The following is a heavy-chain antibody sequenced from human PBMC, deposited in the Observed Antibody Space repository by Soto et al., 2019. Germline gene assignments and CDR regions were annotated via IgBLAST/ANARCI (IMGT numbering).Heavy chain of an antibody. D-gene: IGHD6-19*01. CDR2: ISGSGGST. Sequence: GGSLRLSCAASGFTFSSYAMNWVRQAPGKGLEWVSAISGSGGSTYYADSVKGRFTISRDNSKNTLYLQMNSLTAEDTAVYYCTKYALQVAGAGPSWFDPWGRGTLVTVSS. CDR3: TKYALQVAGAGPSWFDP. J-gene: IGHJ5*02. CDR1: GFTFSSYA. V-gene: IGHV3-23*01.